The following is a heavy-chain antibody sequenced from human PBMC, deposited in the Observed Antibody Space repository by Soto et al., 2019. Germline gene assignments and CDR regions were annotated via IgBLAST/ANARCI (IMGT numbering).Heavy chain of an antibody. CDR3: ARGGQTGWCDP. D-gene: IGHD3-10*01. J-gene: IGHJ5*02. Sequence: QVQLVQSGAEVKKPGSSVKVSCKASGGTFSSYTISWVRQAPGQGLEWMGRIIPILGIANYAQKFQGRVTITADKSTSTADMELSSLRSEDTAVYSCARGGQTGWCDPGGQGTLVTVSS. CDR1: GGTFSSYT. V-gene: IGHV1-69*02. CDR2: IIPILGIA.